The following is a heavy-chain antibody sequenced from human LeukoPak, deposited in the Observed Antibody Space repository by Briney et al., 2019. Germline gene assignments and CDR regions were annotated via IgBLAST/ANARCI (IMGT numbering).Heavy chain of an antibody. J-gene: IGHJ6*02. CDR1: GGSFSGYY. V-gene: IGHV4-4*07. CDR2: IYTSGST. D-gene: IGHD2-15*01. CDR3: ARDTPNCSGGSCYDYYYYGMDV. Sequence: SETLSLTCAVYGGSFSGYYWSWIRQPAGKGLEWIGRIYTSGSTNYNPSLKSRVTMSVDTSKNQFSLKLSSVTAADTAVYYCARDTPNCSGGSCYDYYYYGMDVWGQGTTVTVSS.